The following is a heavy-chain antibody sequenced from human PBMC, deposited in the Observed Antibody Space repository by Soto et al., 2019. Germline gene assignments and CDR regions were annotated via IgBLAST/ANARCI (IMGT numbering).Heavy chain of an antibody. V-gene: IGHV1-45*02. CDR1: GKAFTYAY. D-gene: IGHD3-22*01. CDR2: ITPFNGNT. Sequence: SVKGCWKGSGKAFTYAYLNWVRQAPGQALEWMGWITPFNGNTKYAQKFHDRVTFTGDTSLNTAYMELSSLRSDDTAMFYCASGRYDASGYFDYWGQGTLVTVSS. J-gene: IGHJ4*02. CDR3: ASGRYDASGYFDY.